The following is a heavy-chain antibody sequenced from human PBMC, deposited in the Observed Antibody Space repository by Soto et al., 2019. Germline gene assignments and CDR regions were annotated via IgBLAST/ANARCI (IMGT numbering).Heavy chain of an antibody. CDR1: GGSFRGYY. J-gene: IGHJ6*02. CDR3: ARSQAVAGFRYYYYYYGMDV. CDR2: INHSGST. D-gene: IGHD6-19*01. V-gene: IGHV4-34*01. Sequence: XGTLSLRFAVYGGSFRGYYGSWIRQPPGKGLEWIGEINHSGSTNYNPSLKSRVTISVDTSKNQFSLKLSSVTAADTAVYYCARSQAVAGFRYYYYYYGMDVWGQGTTVTVSS.